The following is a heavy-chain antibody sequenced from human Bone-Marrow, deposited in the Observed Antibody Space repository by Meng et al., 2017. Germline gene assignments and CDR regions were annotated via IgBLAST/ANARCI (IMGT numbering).Heavy chain of an antibody. Sequence: VHLVHARSVLKNPGTSVKVPGRSSGGTFSSYAISWVRQAPVQWLEWMGGIIPIFGTANYAQQVQGSVTITADESTSTAYMELISLRSEDTAVYYCARVLTFFGVVHNWFDPWGQGTLVTVSS. CDR3: ARVLTFFGVVHNWFDP. V-gene: IGHV1-69*01. J-gene: IGHJ5*02. D-gene: IGHD3-3*01. CDR1: GGTFSSYA. CDR2: IIPIFGTA.